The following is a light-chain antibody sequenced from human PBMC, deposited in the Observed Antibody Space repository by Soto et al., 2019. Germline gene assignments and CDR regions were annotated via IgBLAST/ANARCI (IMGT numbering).Light chain of an antibody. Sequence: EEVMRKSPASLSVSKRERATLSCRASQSVSTKLAWYQQKPGQAPRLLIYDTSTRATGIPARFSGSGSGTDFTLTIISLQSEDFAVYYCQQHGRSWITFGHGTRLEI. CDR3: QQHGRSWIT. CDR2: DTS. J-gene: IGKJ5*01. CDR1: QSVSTK. V-gene: IGKV3-15*01.